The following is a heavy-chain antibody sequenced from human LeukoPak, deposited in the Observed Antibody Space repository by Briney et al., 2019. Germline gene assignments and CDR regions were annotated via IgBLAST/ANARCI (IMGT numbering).Heavy chain of an antibody. CDR2: INDVSSDI. CDR1: EFTFSLYA. V-gene: IGHV3-21*05. D-gene: IGHD2-2*01. J-gene: IGHJ4*02. Sequence: PGGSLRLSCAASEFTFSLYAMSWVRQAPGKGLEWVSYINDVSSDIHYADSVKGRFTISRDNAKNKLYLQMNSLRAEDTAVYYCARDTYQPGLIDCWGQGTLVTVSS. CDR3: ARDTYQPGLIDC.